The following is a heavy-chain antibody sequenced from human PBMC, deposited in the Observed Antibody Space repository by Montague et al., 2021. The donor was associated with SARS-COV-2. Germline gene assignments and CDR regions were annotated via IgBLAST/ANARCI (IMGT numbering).Heavy chain of an antibody. V-gene: IGHV3-30-3*02. J-gene: IGHJ4*02. CDR2: ISYDGSNK. CDR1: GFKFNNYA. D-gene: IGHD3-16*02. CDR3: LGELSLSLDY. Sequence: SLRLSCAAFGFKFNNYAMHWVRQAPNKGLEWVAVISYDGSNKYYADSVKGRFTISRDNSKNTLYLQMNSLRAEDTAVYYCLGELSLSLDYWDQGTLVTVSS.